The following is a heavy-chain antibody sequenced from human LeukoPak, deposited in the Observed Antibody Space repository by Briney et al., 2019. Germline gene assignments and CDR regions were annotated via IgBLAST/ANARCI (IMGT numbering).Heavy chain of an antibody. CDR2: ISYDGSNK. CDR1: GFTFSSYA. D-gene: IGHD1-26*01. Sequence: GGSLRLSCAASGFTFSSYAMHWVRQAPGKGLEWVAVISYDGSNKYYADSVKGRFTISRDNSKNTLYLQMNSLRAEDTAVYYCAKPAAPLSMGATVYWGQGTLVTVSS. CDR3: AKPAAPLSMGATVY. V-gene: IGHV3-30-3*02. J-gene: IGHJ4*02.